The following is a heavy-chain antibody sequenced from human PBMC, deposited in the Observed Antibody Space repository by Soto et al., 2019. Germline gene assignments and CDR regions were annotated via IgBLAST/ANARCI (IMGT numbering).Heavy chain of an antibody. V-gene: IGHV4-4*07. CDR1: GGSISSYY. J-gene: IGHJ6*02. CDR3: ARGAAAGVDYGMHD. CDR2: IYSSGRT. D-gene: IGHD6-13*01. Sequence: QVKLLESGPGLAKPSETLSLTCSVSGGSISSYYWNWIRQSAGKGLEWIGSIYSSGRTNYNPSLQSRVTMSVDTSKRQFSLKLSSVTAADTDVYYCARGAAAGVDYGMHDWGQGTTVTV.